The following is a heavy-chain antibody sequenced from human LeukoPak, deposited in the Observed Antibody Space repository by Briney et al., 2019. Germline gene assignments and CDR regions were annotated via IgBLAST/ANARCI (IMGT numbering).Heavy chain of an antibody. CDR2: IRGGDGSS. J-gene: IGHJ6*02. CDR1: GFTFSSYA. V-gene: IGHV3-23*01. Sequence: GGSLRLSCAASGFTFSSYAMSWVRQAPGKGLEWVSAIRGGDGSSYYTDSVKGRFTISRDNSKNTLYLQMNSPRAEDTAVYYCAKAGGDFDWLLLSTYYYYYGMDVWGQGTTVTVSS. CDR3: AKAGGDFDWLLLSTYYYYYGMDV. D-gene: IGHD3-9*01.